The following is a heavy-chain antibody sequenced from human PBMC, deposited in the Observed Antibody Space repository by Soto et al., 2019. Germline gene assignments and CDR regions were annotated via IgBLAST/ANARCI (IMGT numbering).Heavy chain of an antibody. V-gene: IGHV3-23*01. CDR1: GFTFRTSG. Sequence: EVQLLESGGGLVQPGGSLRLSCAASGFTFRTSGMSWVRQAPGKGLEWVSGISGSGGSTYYADSMKGRLTISRDNSKNTLYLQMNNLRAEDTAVYYCAKHSGDYDNWFDPWGQGTLVAVSS. D-gene: IGHD2-21*01. CDR2: ISGSGGST. CDR3: AKHSGDYDNWFDP. J-gene: IGHJ5*02.